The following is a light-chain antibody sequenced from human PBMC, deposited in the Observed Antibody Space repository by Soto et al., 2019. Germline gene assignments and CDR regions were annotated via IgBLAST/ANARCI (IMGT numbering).Light chain of an antibody. CDR1: SSDVGSYNY. CDR2: EVT. V-gene: IGLV2-8*01. Sequence: QSALTQPPSASGSPGQSVTISCTGTSSDVGSYNYVSWYQQHPGKAPKLIIYEVTKRPSGVPDRFSGSKSDNTASLTVSGLQAEDEADYFCSSYVGSNTLIFGGGTKLTVL. CDR3: SSYVGSNTLI. J-gene: IGLJ2*01.